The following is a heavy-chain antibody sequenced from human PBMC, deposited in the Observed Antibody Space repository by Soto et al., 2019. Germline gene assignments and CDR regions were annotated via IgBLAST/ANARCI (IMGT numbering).Heavy chain of an antibody. CDR3: GRLEGLATISYYFDF. CDR2: IYFRGNT. J-gene: IGHJ4*02. CDR1: GGSISSGGYY. D-gene: IGHD3-9*01. Sequence: PSETLSLTCTVSGGSISSGGYYWSWIRQHPGKGLEWIGCIYFRGNTYYNPSLQTRVTISLDKSKSQFSLKLNSVTAADSAVYFCGRLEGLATISYYFDFWGQGALVTVSS. V-gene: IGHV4-39*01.